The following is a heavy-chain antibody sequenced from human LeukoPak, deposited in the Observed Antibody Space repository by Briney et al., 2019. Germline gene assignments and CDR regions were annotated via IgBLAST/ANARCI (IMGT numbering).Heavy chain of an antibody. CDR3: ARSGTAAGSRDY. D-gene: IGHD6-13*01. CDR1: GGSINSYY. CDR2: IYSSGST. Sequence: SETLSLTCTVSGGSINSYYWTWVRQPPGKGLEWIGYIYSSGSTNYNPSLKSRVTISVDTSKNQFSLNLTSVTAADTAFYYCARSGTAAGSRDYWGQGTLVTVSS. V-gene: IGHV4-59*01. J-gene: IGHJ4*02.